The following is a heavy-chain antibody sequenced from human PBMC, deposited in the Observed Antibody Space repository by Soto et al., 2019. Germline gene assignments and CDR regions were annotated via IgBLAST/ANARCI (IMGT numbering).Heavy chain of an antibody. D-gene: IGHD3-10*01. CDR3: AYITVTGYGMDV. J-gene: IGHJ6*02. CDR2: IYWDADK. CDR1: GCSLITSGMG. Sequence: QITLKESGPTLVKPTQTLTLTCTFRGCSLITSGMGVCWIRPPQGKALEWLALIYWDADKRYSPSLKSRLTVTKDSSRSQVVPTMTNIDPGDTGTYYSAYITVTGYGMDVCGHGTTVPVS. V-gene: IGHV2-5*02.